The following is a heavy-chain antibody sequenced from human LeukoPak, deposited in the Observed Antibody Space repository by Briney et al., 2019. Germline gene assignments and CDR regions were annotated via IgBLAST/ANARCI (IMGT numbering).Heavy chain of an antibody. CDR1: GGSISSGGYY. J-gene: IGHJ6*02. CDR3: ARVKQAGSSWYNSNYYYGMDV. CDR2: IYYSGST. V-gene: IGHV4-31*03. D-gene: IGHD6-13*01. Sequence: SQTLSLTCTVSGGSISSGGYYWSWIRQHPGKGLEWIGYIYYSGSTYYNPSLKSRVTISVDTSKNQFSLKLSSVTAADTAVYYCARVKQAGSSWYNSNYYYGMDVWGQGTTVTVSS.